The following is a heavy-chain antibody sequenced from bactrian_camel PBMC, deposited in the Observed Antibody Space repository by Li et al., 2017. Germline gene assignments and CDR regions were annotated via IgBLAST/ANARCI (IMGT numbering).Heavy chain of an antibody. CDR3: AADRPFSVGACQSDMWYYMDEY. CDR1: GYLDSSYC. V-gene: IGHV3S53*01. D-gene: IGHD3*01. J-gene: IGHJ4*01. CDR2: MDGDGRK. Sequence: VQLVESGGGSVQAGGSLRLSCAASGYLDSSYCMGWFRQVVGKEREEVAEMDGDGRKRYAESMQGRFSISKDNSKNTLYLQMNSLNPEDTAMYYCAADRPFSVGACQSDMWYYMDEYWGQGTQVTVS.